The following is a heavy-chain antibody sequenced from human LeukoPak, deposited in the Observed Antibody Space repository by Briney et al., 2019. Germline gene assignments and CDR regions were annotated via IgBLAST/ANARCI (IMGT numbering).Heavy chain of an antibody. CDR2: IRNKVNSYTT. D-gene: IGHD4-23*01. CDR1: GFTFSDHY. V-gene: IGHV3-72*01. CDR3: GRGGVVVTPDLFHYYYYMDV. Sequence: GGSLRLSCAASGFTFSDHYIDWVRQAPGKGLEWVGRIRNKVNSYTTESAASVKGRFTIARDDSKNSLYLQMNSLKTEDTAVYYCGRGGVVVTPDLFHYYYYMDVWGKGTTVTVSS. J-gene: IGHJ6*03.